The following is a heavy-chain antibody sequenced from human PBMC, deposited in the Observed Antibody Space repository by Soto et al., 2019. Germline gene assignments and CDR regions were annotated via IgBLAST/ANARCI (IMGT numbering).Heavy chain of an antibody. CDR2: IWYDGSNK. J-gene: IGHJ6*02. CDR1: GFTFSSYG. V-gene: IGHV3-33*01. CDR3: ARALMSSTYYYYYGMDV. Sequence: HPGGALRLSCAASGFTFSSYGMHWVRQAPGKGLEWVAVIWYDGSNKYYADSVKGRFTISRDNSKNTLYLQMNSLRAEDTAVYYGARALMSSTYYYYYGMDVWGQGTTVTVSS. D-gene: IGHD1-26*01.